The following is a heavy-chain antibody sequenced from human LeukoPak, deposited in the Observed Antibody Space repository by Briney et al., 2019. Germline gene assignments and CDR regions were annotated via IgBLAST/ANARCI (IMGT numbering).Heavy chain of an antibody. CDR2: ISYDGSNK. V-gene: IGHV3-30-3*02. CDR3: ASLQWLVEVDY. CDR1: GFTFSSYA. J-gene: IGHJ4*02. Sequence: GGSLRLSCAASGFTFSSYAMHWVRQAPGKGLEWVAVISYDGSNKYYADSVKGRFTISRDNSKNTLYLQMNSLRAEDTAVYYCASLQWLVEVDYWGQGTLVTVSS. D-gene: IGHD6-19*01.